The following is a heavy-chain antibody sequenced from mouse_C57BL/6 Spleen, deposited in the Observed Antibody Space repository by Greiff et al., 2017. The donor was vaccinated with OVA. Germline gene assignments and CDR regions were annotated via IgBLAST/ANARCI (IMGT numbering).Heavy chain of an antibody. Sequence: QVQLKQSGAELARPGASVKLSCKASGYTFTSYGISWVKQRTGQGLEWIGEIYPRSGNTYYNEKFKGKATLTADKSSSTAYMELRSLTSEDSAVYFCARSDGSSGYFDVWGTGTTVTVSS. CDR3: ARSDGSSGYFDV. J-gene: IGHJ1*03. CDR1: GYTFTSYG. V-gene: IGHV1-81*01. CDR2: IYPRSGNT. D-gene: IGHD1-1*01.